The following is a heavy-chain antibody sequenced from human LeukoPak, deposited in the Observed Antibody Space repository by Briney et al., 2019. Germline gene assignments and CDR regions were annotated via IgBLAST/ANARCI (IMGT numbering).Heavy chain of an antibody. CDR2: KSGRGGST. V-gene: IGHV3-23*01. J-gene: IGHJ4*02. CDR1: RFPFSIYG. D-gene: IGHD5-18*01. CDR3: AKDLPFSGYSYGAFDY. Sequence: GGTLSLSCAPSRFPFSIYGMSWVRQAPGEGLEWVSSKSGRGGSTFYADSVRGRFTLSRDNSKNALYLQMNSVSAEHTAVYFCAKDLPFSGYSYGAFDYWGQGTLVTVSS.